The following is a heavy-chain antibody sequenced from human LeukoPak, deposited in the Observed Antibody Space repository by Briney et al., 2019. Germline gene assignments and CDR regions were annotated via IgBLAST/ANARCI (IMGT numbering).Heavy chain of an antibody. Sequence: SSETLSLACAVYGGSLTGYYYTWIRQPLGKGLEWIGEIHPHGYFHYNPSLEGRVTISLDTSKNQFSLRLTSVTAADTAFYYCSRGEDRSKAGDHWGQGTLVTVSS. CDR1: GGSLTGYY. CDR2: IHPHGYF. V-gene: IGHV4-34*01. J-gene: IGHJ4*02. CDR3: SRGEDRSKAGDH.